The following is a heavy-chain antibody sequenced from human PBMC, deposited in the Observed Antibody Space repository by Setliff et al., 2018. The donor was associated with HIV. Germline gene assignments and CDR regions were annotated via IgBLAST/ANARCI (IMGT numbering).Heavy chain of an antibody. D-gene: IGHD2-15*01. CDR1: GGSFTNSNYY. J-gene: IGHJ4*02. V-gene: IGHV4-39*01. CDR2: IYYSENT. CDR3: APSRGWYDGPRY. Sequence: SETLSLTCTVSGGSFTNSNYYWGWFRQPPGKGLTWIGAIYYSENTYYNPSLKSRVTMSVDTSKNQFSLKLSSVTAADTAAYYCAPSRGWYDGPRYWGQGTLVACSS.